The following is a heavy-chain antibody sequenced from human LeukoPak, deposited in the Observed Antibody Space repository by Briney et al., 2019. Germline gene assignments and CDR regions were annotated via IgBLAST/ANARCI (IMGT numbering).Heavy chain of an antibody. CDR3: AKGKALLEYYFDY. V-gene: IGHV3-30*18. D-gene: IGHD2-15*01. J-gene: IGHJ4*02. CDR1: RFTFSSYG. Sequence: GGSLRLSCAASRFTFSSYGMHWVRQAPGKGPEWVAAISYDGSKEYYADSVKGRFSISRDNSKNTLYLQMNSLRAEDTAVFYCAKGKALLEYYFDYWGQGTLVTVSS. CDR2: ISYDGSKE.